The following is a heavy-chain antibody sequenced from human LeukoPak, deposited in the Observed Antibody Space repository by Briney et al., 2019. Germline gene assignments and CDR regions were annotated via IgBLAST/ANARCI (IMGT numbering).Heavy chain of an antibody. D-gene: IGHD3-10*01. J-gene: IGHJ4*02. CDR3: ARFQATEFRGFDH. Sequence: GASVKVSCKASRYTFTSYAMNWVRQAPGQGLEWMGWINPYNGNRYYAKKFQGRFNMTTDTSTSTVYLELQTLTSDDTAIYYCARFQATEFRGFDHWGQGTLITVSS. CDR2: INPYNGNR. CDR1: RYTFTSYA. V-gene: IGHV1-18*01.